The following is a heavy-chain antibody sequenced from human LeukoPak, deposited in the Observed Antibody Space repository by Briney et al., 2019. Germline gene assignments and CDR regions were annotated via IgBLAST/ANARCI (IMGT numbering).Heavy chain of an antibody. V-gene: IGHV5-51*01. CDR3: ARGYMVRGVIYPIYFDY. CDR1: GYSFTSYW. J-gene: IGHJ4*02. D-gene: IGHD3-10*01. CDR2: IYPGDSDT. Sequence: GESLKISCKGSGYSFTSYWIGWVRQMPGKGLEWMGIIYPGDSDTRYSPSFQGQVTISADKSISTAYLQWSSLKASGTAMYYCARGYMVRGVIYPIYFDYWGQGTLVTVSS.